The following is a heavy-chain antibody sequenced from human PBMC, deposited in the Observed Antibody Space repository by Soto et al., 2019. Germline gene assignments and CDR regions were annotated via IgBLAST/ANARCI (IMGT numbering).Heavy chain of an antibody. CDR1: GVTFSNYW. CDR2: IKQDGSDK. D-gene: IGHD2-15*01. CDR3: AIVLIYSTPRYYFDF. V-gene: IGHV3-7*01. J-gene: IGHJ4*02. Sequence: GGSLRLSCAASGVTFSNYWMSWVRQAPGKGLEWVANIKQDGSDKYYVDSVKGRFTISRDNAKNSLYLQMNSLRAEDTAVYYCAIVLIYSTPRYYFDFWGTGTLVTVFS.